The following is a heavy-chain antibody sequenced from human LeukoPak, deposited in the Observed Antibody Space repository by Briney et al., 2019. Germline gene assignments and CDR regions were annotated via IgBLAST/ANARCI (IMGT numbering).Heavy chain of an antibody. D-gene: IGHD3-9*01. J-gene: IGHJ3*02. CDR2: INPSVGSP. CDR1: GYTFTNYC. V-gene: IGHV1-46*01. CDR3: AKDPRDILTGDYDAFDI. Sequence: ASVKVSCKASGYTFTNYCMYWVRQAPGQGLEWMGIINPSVGSPIYAQTFQGRLTMTTDMSTSTVYMELSTLRSDDTAVYFCAKDPRDILTGDYDAFDIWGQGTMVTVSS.